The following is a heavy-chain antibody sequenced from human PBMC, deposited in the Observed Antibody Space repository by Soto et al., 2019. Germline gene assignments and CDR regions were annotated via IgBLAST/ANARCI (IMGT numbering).Heavy chain of an antibody. CDR3: ARVNPTYYDFWSGPYYYYYMDV. CDR2: INHSGST. CDR1: GGSFSGYY. D-gene: IGHD3-3*01. V-gene: IGHV4-34*01. J-gene: IGHJ6*03. Sequence: SETLSLTCAVYGGSFSGYYWSWIRQPPGKGLEWIGEINHSGSTNYNPSLKSRVTISVDTSKNQFSLKLSSVTAADTAVYYCARVNPTYYDFWSGPYYYYYMDVWGKGTTVTVSS.